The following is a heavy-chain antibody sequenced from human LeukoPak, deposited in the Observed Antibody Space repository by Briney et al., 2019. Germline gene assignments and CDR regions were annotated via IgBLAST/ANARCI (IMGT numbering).Heavy chain of an antibody. J-gene: IGHJ5*02. Sequence: PSETLSLTCAVSGGSISSGGYSWSWIRQPPGKGLEWIGEINHSGSTNYNPSLKSRVTISVDTSKNQFSLKLSSVTAADTAVYYCARRVRIVSGSFRLGWFDPWGQGTLVTVSS. V-gene: IGHV4-30-2*01. CDR2: INHSGST. D-gene: IGHD3-22*01. CDR1: GGSISSGGYS. CDR3: ARRVRIVSGSFRLGWFDP.